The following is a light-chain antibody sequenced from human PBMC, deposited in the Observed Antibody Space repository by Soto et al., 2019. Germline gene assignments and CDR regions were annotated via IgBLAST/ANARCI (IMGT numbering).Light chain of an antibody. Sequence: QSALTQPASVSGSPGQSITISCTGTSSDVGSYNLVSWYQQYPGKAPKLMIYEVTKRPSGVSNRFSGSKSGNTASLTISGLQDEDEADYYCCSYAGSSTFVVFGGGTKLTVL. J-gene: IGLJ2*01. CDR2: EVT. CDR3: CSYAGSSTFVV. CDR1: SSDVGSYNL. V-gene: IGLV2-23*02.